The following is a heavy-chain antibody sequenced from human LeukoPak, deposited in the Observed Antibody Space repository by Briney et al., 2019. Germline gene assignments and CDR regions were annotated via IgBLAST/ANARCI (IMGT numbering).Heavy chain of an antibody. J-gene: IGHJ3*02. CDR2: IYYSGSS. V-gene: IGHV4-59*01. D-gene: IGHD6-6*01. Sequence: SETLSLTCTVSGGSISNYWSWIRQPPGKGLEWIGYIYYSGSSNYRPSLKSRVTISVDTSKNQVSLRLRSVTAADTAVYYCARGLPNRSSGTRFDVFDIWGQGTMVTVSS. CDR1: GGSISNY. CDR3: ARGLPNRSSGTRFDVFDI.